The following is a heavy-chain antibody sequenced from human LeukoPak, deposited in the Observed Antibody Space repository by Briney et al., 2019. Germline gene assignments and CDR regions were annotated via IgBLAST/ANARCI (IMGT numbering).Heavy chain of an antibody. CDR1: GYTFTSYG. CDR3: ARDGRYSSGWPYYYYYGMDV. J-gene: IGHJ6*02. V-gene: IGHV1-18*01. D-gene: IGHD6-19*01. CDR2: ISAYNGNT. Sequence: GASVKVSCKASGYTFTSYGISWVRQAPGQGLEWMGWISAYNGNTNYAQKLQGRVTMTTDTSTSTAYMELRSLRSDDTAVYYCARDGRYSSGWPYYYYYGMDVWGQGTTVTVSS.